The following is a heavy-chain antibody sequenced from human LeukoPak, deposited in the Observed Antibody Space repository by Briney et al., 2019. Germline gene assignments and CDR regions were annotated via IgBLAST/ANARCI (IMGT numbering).Heavy chain of an antibody. Sequence: SETLSLTCTVSGGPISSYYWSWIRQPPGKGLEWSGYIYYSGSTNYNPSLKSRVTISVDTSKNQFSLKLSSVTAADTAVYYCARGYNWFDPWGQGTLVTVSS. CDR2: IYYSGST. CDR3: ARGYNWFDP. V-gene: IGHV4-59*08. J-gene: IGHJ5*02. CDR1: GGPISSYY.